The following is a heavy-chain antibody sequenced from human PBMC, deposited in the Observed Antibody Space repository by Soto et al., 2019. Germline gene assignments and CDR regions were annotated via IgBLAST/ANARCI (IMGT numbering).Heavy chain of an antibody. Sequence: EVQVSESGGGLVQPGGSLRLSCAASGFTFSSYAMSWVRQAPGKGLEWVSAINDIGGSTYHADSVKGRFTISRDNTKNTLWLQMNSLTVEDTAVYYCAKGSAGGGPYYFDYWGQGALVTVSS. V-gene: IGHV3-23*01. CDR2: INDIGGST. CDR3: AKGSAGGGPYYFDY. CDR1: GFTFSSYA. D-gene: IGHD6-13*01. J-gene: IGHJ4*02.